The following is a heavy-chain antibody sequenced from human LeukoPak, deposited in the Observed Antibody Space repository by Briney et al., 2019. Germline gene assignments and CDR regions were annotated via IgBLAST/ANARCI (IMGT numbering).Heavy chain of an antibody. Sequence: PSETLSLTFTVSGGSISSYYWSWIRQPAGKGLEWIGRIYYSGSTYYNPSLKSRVTISVVTSKSQLSLKLSSVPAADPAVGYCARKGIAVAGTAYNWFDTWGQGTLVTVSS. J-gene: IGHJ5*02. CDR3: ARKGIAVAGTAYNWFDT. CDR2: IYYSGST. D-gene: IGHD6-19*01. CDR1: GGSISSYY. V-gene: IGHV4-4*07.